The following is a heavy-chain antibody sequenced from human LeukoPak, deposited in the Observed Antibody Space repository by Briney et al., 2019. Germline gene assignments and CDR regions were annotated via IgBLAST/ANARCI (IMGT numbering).Heavy chain of an antibody. Sequence: GGSLRLSCAASGFTFSSYAMHWVRQAPGKGLEYVSGISSDGGSPFHVNSVKGRFTISRDNSKDTLYLQMGSLRAGDMAVYYCAREYCSGGRCQYYFDYWGQGTLVTVSS. CDR1: GFTFSSYA. V-gene: IGHV3-64*01. CDR3: AREYCSGGRCQYYFDY. CDR2: ISSDGGSP. D-gene: IGHD2-15*01. J-gene: IGHJ4*02.